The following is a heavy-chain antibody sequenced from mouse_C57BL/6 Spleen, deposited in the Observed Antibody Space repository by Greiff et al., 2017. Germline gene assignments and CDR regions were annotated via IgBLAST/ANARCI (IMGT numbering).Heavy chain of an antibody. CDR1: GYAFSSSW. CDR2: IYPGDGDT. D-gene: IGHD2-10*01. J-gene: IGHJ2*01. Sequence: QVQLKESGPELVKPGASVKISCKASGYAFSSSWMNWVKQRPGKGLEWIGRIYPGDGDTNYNGKFKGKATLTADKSSSTAYMQLSSLTSEDSAVYFCARGTYSPFDYWGQGTTLTVSS. CDR3: ARGTYSPFDY. V-gene: IGHV1-82*01.